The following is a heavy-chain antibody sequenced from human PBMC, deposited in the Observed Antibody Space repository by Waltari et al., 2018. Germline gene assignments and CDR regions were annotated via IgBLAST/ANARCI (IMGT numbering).Heavy chain of an antibody. D-gene: IGHD3-16*01. CDR3: AKDAFGNTYMDH. CDR2: PWLEGGDE. CDR1: GFSLSHYG. V-gene: IGHV3-30*18. J-gene: IGHJ4*02. Sequence: QLQLVESGGGVVQPGKSLRLSCAASGFSLSHYGMHWVRQAPGRGLEWVALPWLEGGDEDYADSVGGRFTISRDNSKNLLYLHMDSLRVDDTAVYYCAKDAFGNTYMDHWGQGTLVTVSS.